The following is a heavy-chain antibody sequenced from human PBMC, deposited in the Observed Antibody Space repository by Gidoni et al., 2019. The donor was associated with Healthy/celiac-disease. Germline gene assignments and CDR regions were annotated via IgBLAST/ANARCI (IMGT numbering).Heavy chain of an antibody. D-gene: IGHD4-4*01. CDR3: AREVTKYYYYGMDV. CDR2: ISSSSSTI. V-gene: IGHV3-48*01. J-gene: IGHJ6*02. CDR1: GFTFSSYS. Sequence: EVQLVESGGGLVQPGGSLRLSCAASGFTFSSYSMNWVRQAPGKGLEWFSYISSSSSTIYYADSVKGRFTISRDNAKNSLYLQMNSLRAEDTAVYYCAREVTKYYYYGMDVWGQGTTVTVSS.